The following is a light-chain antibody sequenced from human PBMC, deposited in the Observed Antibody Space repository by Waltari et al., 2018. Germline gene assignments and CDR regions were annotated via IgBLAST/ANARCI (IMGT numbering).Light chain of an antibody. J-gene: IGLJ1*01. Sequence: QSALTQPASVSGSPGQSITISCTGTSSDVGGFTYVSWYQQHPGKATKLLIYDVSYRPSGVSYRFSGSKSGNTASLTISGLQSDDEADYYCSSYTSSFSSLYVFGTGTRVTVL. CDR1: SSDVGGFTY. V-gene: IGLV2-14*03. CDR3: SSYTSSFSSLYV. CDR2: DVS.